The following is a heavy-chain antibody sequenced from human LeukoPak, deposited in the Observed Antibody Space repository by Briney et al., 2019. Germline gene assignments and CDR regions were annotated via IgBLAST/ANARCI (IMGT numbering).Heavy chain of an antibody. V-gene: IGHV3-23*01. CDR3: AKVRTDYYDSSGHAEYFQH. J-gene: IGHJ1*01. Sequence: GGSLRLSCAASGFTFSSYAMSWVRQAPGKGLEWVSAISGSGGSTYYADSVRGRFTISRDNSKNTLYLQMNSLRAEDTAVYYCAKVRTDYYDSSGHAEYFQHWGQGTLVTVSS. D-gene: IGHD3-22*01. CDR1: GFTFSSYA. CDR2: ISGSGGST.